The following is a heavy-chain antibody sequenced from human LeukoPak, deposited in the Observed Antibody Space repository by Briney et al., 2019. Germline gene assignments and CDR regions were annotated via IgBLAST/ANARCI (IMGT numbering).Heavy chain of an antibody. V-gene: IGHV1-8*01. Sequence: ASVNLSSKTSGYSLNIYEVNWVRQATGQGLEWMGWVNPNSGDTDYAQKLQGRLTMTRNTSISTAYMELSGLRLVDTAVYYCSRGPRFDPWGQGTQVTVSS. CDR2: VNPNSGDT. J-gene: IGHJ5*02. CDR3: SRGPRFDP. CDR1: GYSLNIYE.